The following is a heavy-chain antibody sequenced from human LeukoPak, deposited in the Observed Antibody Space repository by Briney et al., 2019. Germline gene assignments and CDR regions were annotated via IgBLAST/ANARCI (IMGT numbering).Heavy chain of an antibody. CDR2: IYYSGST. D-gene: IGHD4-11*01. CDR3: ARTDMTTVTHFDY. J-gene: IGHJ4*02. V-gene: IGHV4-59*01. CDR1: GGSISSYY. Sequence: SETLSLTCTVSGGSISSYYWSWIRQPPGKGMEWIGYIYYSGSTNYNPSLKSRVTISVDTSKNQFSLKLSSVTAADTAVYYCARTDMTTVTHFDYWGQGTLVTVSS.